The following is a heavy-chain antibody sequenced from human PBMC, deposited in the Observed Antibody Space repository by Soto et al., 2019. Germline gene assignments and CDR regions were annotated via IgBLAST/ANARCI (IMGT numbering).Heavy chain of an antibody. J-gene: IGHJ4*02. CDR1: CTSISSWSFY. Sequence: PSDTLSLTCSVICTSISSWSFYRAWNGQPPGKGLEWIGSIYYSGSTYYNPSLKSRVTISVDTSKNQFSLKLSSVTAADTAVYYCASHPVLRYFDWLLGWGQGTLVTVS. CDR2: IYYSGST. CDR3: ASHPVLRYFDWLLG. D-gene: IGHD3-9*01. V-gene: IGHV4-39*01.